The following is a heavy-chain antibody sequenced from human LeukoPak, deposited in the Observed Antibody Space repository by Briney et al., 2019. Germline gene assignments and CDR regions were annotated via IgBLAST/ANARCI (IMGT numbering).Heavy chain of an antibody. CDR2: INHSGST. CDR3: ARGGGRCSSTSCYRGNWFDP. J-gene: IGHJ5*02. Sequence: PSETLSLTCAVYGGSSSGYYWSWIRQPPGKGLEWIGEINHSGSTNYNPSLKSRVTISVDTSKNQFSLKLSSVTAADTAVYYCARGGGRCSSTSCYRGNWFDPWGQGTLVTVSS. D-gene: IGHD2-2*01. V-gene: IGHV4-34*01. CDR1: GGSSSGYY.